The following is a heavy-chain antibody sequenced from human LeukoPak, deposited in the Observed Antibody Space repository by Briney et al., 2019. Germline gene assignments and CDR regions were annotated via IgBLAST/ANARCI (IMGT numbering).Heavy chain of an antibody. CDR1: GFTFSSYE. Sequence: GGSLRLSCAASGFTFSSYEMNWVRQAPGKGLGWVSYISSSGSTIYYADSVKGRFTISRDNAKNSLYLQMNSLRAEDTAVYYCASFSNYYGMDVWGKGTTVTVSS. CDR3: ASFSNYYGMDV. V-gene: IGHV3-48*03. J-gene: IGHJ6*04. CDR2: ISSSGSTI.